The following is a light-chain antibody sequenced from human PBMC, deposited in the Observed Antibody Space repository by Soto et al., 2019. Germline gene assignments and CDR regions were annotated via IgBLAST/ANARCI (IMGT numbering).Light chain of an antibody. CDR3: QQYGWSRT. Sequence: EIVLTQSPGTLSLSPGERATLSCRASQSVSSSYLAWYQQKPGQAPRLLIYAVSRRATGIPDRFSGSGSVTDFTLTITRLEPEDFAVYYFQQYGWSRTFGQGTKVEIK. J-gene: IGKJ1*01. V-gene: IGKV3-20*01. CDR2: AVS. CDR1: QSVSSSY.